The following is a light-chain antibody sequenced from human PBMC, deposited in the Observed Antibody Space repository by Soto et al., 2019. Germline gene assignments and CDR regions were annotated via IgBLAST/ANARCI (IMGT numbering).Light chain of an antibody. Sequence: QSVLTQPPSVSGAPGQRVTISCTGSSSNIGAGYDVHWYQQLPGTAPKLLIYGNSNRPSGVPDRFSGSKSGTSASLAITGLQAEDEADYYCQSYDSSGVFGGGTKVTV. CDR1: SSNIGAGYD. CDR2: GNS. CDR3: QSYDSSGV. V-gene: IGLV1-40*01. J-gene: IGLJ2*01.